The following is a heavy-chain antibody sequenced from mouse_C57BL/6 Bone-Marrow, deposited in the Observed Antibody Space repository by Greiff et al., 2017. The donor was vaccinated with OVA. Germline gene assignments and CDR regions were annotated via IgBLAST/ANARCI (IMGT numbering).Heavy chain of an antibody. D-gene: IGHD1-1*01. CDR1: GYTFTSYG. Sequence: QVQLKHSGAELARPGASVKLSCKASGYTFTSYGISWVKQRTGQGLEWIGEIYPRSGNTYYNEKFKGKATLTADKSSSTAYMELRSLTSEDSAVYFCARRSFTTVVAENWYFDVWGTGTTVTVSS. J-gene: IGHJ1*03. CDR3: ARRSFTTVVAENWYFDV. CDR2: IYPRSGNT. V-gene: IGHV1-81*01.